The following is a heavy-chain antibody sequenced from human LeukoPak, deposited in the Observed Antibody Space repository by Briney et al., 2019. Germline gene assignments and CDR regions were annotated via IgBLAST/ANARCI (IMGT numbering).Heavy chain of an antibody. D-gene: IGHD3-16*01. CDR1: GYTFTSYD. V-gene: IGHV1-8*01. J-gene: IGHJ5*02. CDR3: ARAWANNWFDP. Sequence: ASVKVSCKASGYTFTSYDINWVRQATGQGLEWMGWMNPNSGNTGYAQKFQGRVTTIRNTSISTAYMELSSLRSEDTAVYYCARAWANNWFDPWGQGTLVTVSS. CDR2: MNPNSGNT.